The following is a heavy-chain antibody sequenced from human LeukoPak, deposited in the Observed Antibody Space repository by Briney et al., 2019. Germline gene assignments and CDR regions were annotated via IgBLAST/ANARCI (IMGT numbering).Heavy chain of an antibody. V-gene: IGHV4-4*09. Sequence: SETLSLTCTVSGGSISSYYCSWIRQPPGKGLEWIGYIYTSGSTNYNPSLKSRVTISVDTSKNQFSLKLSSVTAADTAVYYCARHRTAATSWFDPWGQGTLVTVSS. CDR1: GGSISSYY. CDR2: IYTSGST. CDR3: ARHRTAATSWFDP. J-gene: IGHJ5*02. D-gene: IGHD2-15*01.